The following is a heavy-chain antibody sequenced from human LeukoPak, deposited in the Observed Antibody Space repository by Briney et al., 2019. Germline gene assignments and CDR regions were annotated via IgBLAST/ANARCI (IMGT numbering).Heavy chain of an antibody. CDR2: ISYDGSNK. Sequence: GGSLRLSCAASGFTFRNYAMHWVRQAPGKGLEWVAVISYDGSNKYYTDSVKGRFTISRDNSKNMLYLQMSSLRAEDTAVFYCARNDYGNYYFDYWGQGTLVTVSS. V-gene: IGHV3-30*04. CDR3: ARNDYGNYYFDY. J-gene: IGHJ4*02. D-gene: IGHD4-17*01. CDR1: GFTFRNYA.